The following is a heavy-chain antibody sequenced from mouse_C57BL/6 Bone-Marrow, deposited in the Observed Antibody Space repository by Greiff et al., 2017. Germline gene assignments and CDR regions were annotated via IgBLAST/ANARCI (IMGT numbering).Heavy chain of an antibody. J-gene: IGHJ2*01. Sequence: EVQLQQSGAELVRPGASVKLSCTASGFNIKDDYMHWVKQRPEQGLEWIGWIDPENGDTEYASKFQGKATITADTSSNTAYLQLRSLTSEDTAVYYCTTPLDTTVVATDYWGQGTTLTVSS. CDR3: TTPLDTTVVATDY. D-gene: IGHD1-1*01. CDR1: GFNIKDDY. CDR2: IDPENGDT. V-gene: IGHV14-4*01.